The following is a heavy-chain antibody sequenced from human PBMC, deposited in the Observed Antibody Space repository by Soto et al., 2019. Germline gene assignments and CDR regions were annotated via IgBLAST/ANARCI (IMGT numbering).Heavy chain of an antibody. CDR3: ARATPYYYDGMDV. V-gene: IGHV4-31*03. Sequence: QVQLQESGPGLVKPSQTLSLTCTVSGGSISSGGDYWSWIRQHPGKGLEWIGYSYYSGSTYYNPSLKSRVTLSVDTSKTHFSLQLSSVTAADTAVYYCARATPYYYDGMDVWGQGTTVTVSS. D-gene: IGHD2-15*01. CDR1: GGSISSGGDY. CDR2: SYYSGST. J-gene: IGHJ6*02.